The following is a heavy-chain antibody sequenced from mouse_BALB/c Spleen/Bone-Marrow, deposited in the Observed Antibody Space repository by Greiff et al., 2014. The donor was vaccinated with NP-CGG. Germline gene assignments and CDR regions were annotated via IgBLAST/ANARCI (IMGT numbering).Heavy chain of an antibody. CDR2: IDPANGNT. Sequence: EVKVVESGAELVKPGASVKLSCTASGFNIKDTYIHWVKQRPEQGLEWIGRIDPANGNTKYDPKFQGKATITTDTPSNTAYLQLSSLTSEDTAVYYCAQGYDWAMDYWGQGTSVTVSS. D-gene: IGHD2-14*01. V-gene: IGHV14-3*02. J-gene: IGHJ4*01. CDR3: AQGYDWAMDY. CDR1: GFNIKDTY.